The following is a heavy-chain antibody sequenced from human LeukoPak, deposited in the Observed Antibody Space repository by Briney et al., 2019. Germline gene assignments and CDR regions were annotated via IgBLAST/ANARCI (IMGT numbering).Heavy chain of an antibody. CDR3: ARDLGSGGSSRVSVDV. J-gene: IGHJ6*04. Sequence: SETLSLTCTVSGGSIRFSSYYWGWIRQPPGKGLEWIGSIYYNGNTYYNPSLKSRVTISVDKSKNQFSLKLSSVTAADTAVYYCARDLGSGGSSRVSVDVWGKGTTVTVSS. D-gene: IGHD3-10*01. CDR1: GGSIRFSSYY. V-gene: IGHV4-39*07. CDR2: IYYNGNT.